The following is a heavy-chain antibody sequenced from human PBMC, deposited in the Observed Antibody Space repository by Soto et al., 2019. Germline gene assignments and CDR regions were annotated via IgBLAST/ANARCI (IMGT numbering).Heavy chain of an antibody. D-gene: IGHD4-17*01. V-gene: IGHV4-39*01. CDR3: ARHGRDYGDFGY. CDR2: IYYSGSS. Sequence: SETLSLTCTVSPGSISSSSNYCGWIRQHPGKGLEWLGCIYYSGSSYYNPSLKSRVTISGDTCKNQFSLKLSSVTAADTAVYDGARHGRDYGDFGYWGQGTRVTVGS. J-gene: IGHJ4*02. CDR1: PGSISSSSNY.